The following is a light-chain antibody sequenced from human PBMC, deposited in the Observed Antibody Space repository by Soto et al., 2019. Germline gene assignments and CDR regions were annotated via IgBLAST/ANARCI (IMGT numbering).Light chain of an antibody. CDR2: DVT. CDR1: ARDIGGYQF. Sequence: QSALTQPASVSGSPGQSITISCTGTARDIGGYQFVSWYQQHPDKAPKLIIVDVTKRRSGISSRFSASKSGTTASLTISGLLPEDEAQYYCASYSSSETPVVFGGGTKLTVL. V-gene: IGLV2-14*03. J-gene: IGLJ2*01. CDR3: ASYSSSETPVV.